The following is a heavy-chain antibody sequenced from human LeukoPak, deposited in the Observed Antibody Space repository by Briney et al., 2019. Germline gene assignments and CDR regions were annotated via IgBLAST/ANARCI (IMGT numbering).Heavy chain of an antibody. V-gene: IGHV3-72*01. J-gene: IGHJ4*02. CDR3: ARGVLWSGYFYFDY. CDR2: IRNKANSYTT. Sequence: GGSLILSCAVSGFTFSDYYMDWVRQAPGKGLEWVGRIRNKANSYTTEYAASAKGRFTISRDDSKNSLYLQMNSLKAEDTAVYYCARGVLWSGYFYFDYWGQGTLVTVSS. CDR1: GFTFSDYY. D-gene: IGHD3-3*01.